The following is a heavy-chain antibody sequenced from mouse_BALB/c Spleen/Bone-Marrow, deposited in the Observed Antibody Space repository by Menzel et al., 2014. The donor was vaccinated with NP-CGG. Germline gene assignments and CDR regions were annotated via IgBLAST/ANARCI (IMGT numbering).Heavy chain of an antibody. CDR2: INPSTGYT. CDR1: GYTFTSYW. CDR3: ARSRTGTYFGY. J-gene: IGHJ2*01. Sequence: QVQLKESGAELAKPGASVKMSCKASGYTFTSYWMHWVKQRPGQGLGWIGYINPSTGYTEYNQKFKDKATLTADKSSSTAYMQLSSLTSEDSAVYYCARSRTGTYFGYWGQGTTLTVSS. V-gene: IGHV1-7*01. D-gene: IGHD4-1*01.